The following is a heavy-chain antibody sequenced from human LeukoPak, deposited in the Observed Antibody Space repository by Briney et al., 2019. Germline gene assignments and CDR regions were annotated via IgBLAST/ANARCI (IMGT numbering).Heavy chain of an antibody. CDR1: GYTFTSYD. CDR3: ARGKRKGSYCTNGVCRRLVPYYYYMDV. CDR2: MNPNSGNT. V-gene: IGHV1-8*03. D-gene: IGHD2-8*01. J-gene: IGHJ6*03. Sequence: ASVKVSCKASGYTFTSYDINWVRQATGQGLEWMGWMNPNSGNTGYAQKFQGRVTITRNTSISTAYMELSSLRPEDTAVYYCARGKRKGSYCTNGVCRRLVPYYYYMDVWGKGTTVTVSS.